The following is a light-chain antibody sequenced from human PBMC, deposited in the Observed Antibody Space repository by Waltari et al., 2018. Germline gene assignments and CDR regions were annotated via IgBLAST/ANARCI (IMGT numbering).Light chain of an antibody. J-gene: IGKJ4*01. V-gene: IGKV3-11*01. CDR2: YTS. CDR3: QQRNNWPLS. Sequence: IALTQSPATLSLSPGERATLSCRANKSVSVYLAWYQHKPGQDPILLIYYTSNRSTGIPARFSGSGSETDFTLTISSLEPEDFAVYYCQQRNNWPLSFGGGTKVEIK. CDR1: KSVSVY.